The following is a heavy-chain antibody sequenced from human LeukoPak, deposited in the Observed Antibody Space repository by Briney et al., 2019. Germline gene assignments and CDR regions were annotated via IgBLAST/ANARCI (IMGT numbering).Heavy chain of an antibody. CDR1: GFTFSSYA. V-gene: IGHV3-23*01. CDR2: ISGSGGST. Sequence: PGGSLRLSCAASGFTFSSYAMSWVRQAPGKGLEWVSAISGSGGSTYYADSVKGRFTISRDNSKNTLYLQMNSPRAEDTAVYYCATDPWIQLWLGAFDIWGQGTMVTVSS. D-gene: IGHD5-18*01. CDR3: ATDPWIQLWLGAFDI. J-gene: IGHJ3*02.